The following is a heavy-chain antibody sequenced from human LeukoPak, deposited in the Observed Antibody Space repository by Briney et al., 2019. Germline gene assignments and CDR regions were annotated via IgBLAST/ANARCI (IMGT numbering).Heavy chain of an antibody. Sequence: ASQTLSLTCAVSGGSISSGGYSWSWIRQPPGKGLEWIGYIYHSGSTYYNPSLKSRVTISVDRSKNQFSLKLSSVTAADTALYYCARDGIGSGYYYWGQGTLVTVSS. J-gene: IGHJ4*02. CDR2: IYHSGST. CDR3: ARDGIGSGYYY. V-gene: IGHV4-30-2*01. CDR1: GGSISSGGYS. D-gene: IGHD3-22*01.